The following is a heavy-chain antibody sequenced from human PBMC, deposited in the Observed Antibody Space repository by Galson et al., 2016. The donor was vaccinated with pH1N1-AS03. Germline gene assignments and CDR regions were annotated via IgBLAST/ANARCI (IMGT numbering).Heavy chain of an antibody. CDR3: ARRISVTGREFDS. Sequence: QSGAEVKKPGESLKISCKASAYTFANYWIVWVRQMPGKGLEWMGIMYPANFDTRYSPSFQGHVTISADTSINTAYLQWSSLRASATAMYYCARRISVTGREFDSWGQGTLVTVSS. CDR1: AYTFANYW. J-gene: IGHJ5*01. V-gene: IGHV5-51*01. D-gene: IGHD6-19*01. CDR2: MYPANFDT.